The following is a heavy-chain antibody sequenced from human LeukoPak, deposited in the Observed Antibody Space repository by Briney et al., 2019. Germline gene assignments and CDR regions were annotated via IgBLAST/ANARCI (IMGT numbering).Heavy chain of an antibody. Sequence: GASVKVSCKASGGTFSSYAISWVRQAPGQGLEWMGGIIPIFGTANYAQKFQGRVTITTDESTSTAYMELSSLRSEETAVYYCARYYGSGNSWFDPWGQGTLVTVSS. CDR3: ARYYGSGNSWFDP. J-gene: IGHJ5*02. D-gene: IGHD3-10*01. V-gene: IGHV1-69*05. CDR1: GGTFSSYA. CDR2: IIPIFGTA.